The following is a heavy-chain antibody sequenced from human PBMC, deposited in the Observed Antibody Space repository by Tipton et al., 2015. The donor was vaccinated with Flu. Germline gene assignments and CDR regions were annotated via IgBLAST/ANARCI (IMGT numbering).Heavy chain of an antibody. D-gene: IGHD4-23*01. V-gene: IGHV4-59*08. CDR1: GDSISSSY. J-gene: IGHJ4*02. Sequence: LRLSCSVSGDSISSSYWSWIRQPPGKGLEWIGYLSYSGSSNYNPSLESRVTIPSDTSKNHFSLVLGSVTAADTAIYYCARQAPRGHLRGNSDYFDSWGQGTLVTVSS. CDR3: ARQAPRGHLRGNSDYFDS. CDR2: LSYSGSS.